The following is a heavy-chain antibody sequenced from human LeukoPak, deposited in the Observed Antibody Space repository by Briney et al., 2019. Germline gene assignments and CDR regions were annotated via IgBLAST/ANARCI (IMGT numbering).Heavy chain of an antibody. V-gene: IGHV3-48*04. CDR1: GFTFSSYS. J-gene: IGHJ4*02. Sequence: PGGSLRLSCAASGFTFSSYSMNWVRQAPGKGLEWVSYISSSSSTIYYADSVKGRFTISRDNAKNSLYLQMSSLRAEDTAVYYCARGRSGYYFDYWGQGTLVTVSS. CDR3: ARGRSGYYFDY. D-gene: IGHD3-22*01. CDR2: ISSSSSTI.